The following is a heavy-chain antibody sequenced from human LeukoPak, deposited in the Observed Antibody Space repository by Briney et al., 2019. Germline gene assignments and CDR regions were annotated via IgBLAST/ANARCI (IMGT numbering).Heavy chain of an antibody. CDR1: GFTFSSYS. D-gene: IGHD3-22*01. Sequence: PGGSLRLSCAASGFTFSSYSMNWVRQAPGQGLEWVGRIKSKTDGGTTDYAAPVKGRFTISRDDSKNTLYLQMNSLKTEDTAVYYCTTTYYYDSSEMGSPYDYWGQGTLVTVSS. J-gene: IGHJ4*02. CDR2: IKSKTDGGTT. V-gene: IGHV3-15*01. CDR3: TTTYYYDSSEMGSPYDY.